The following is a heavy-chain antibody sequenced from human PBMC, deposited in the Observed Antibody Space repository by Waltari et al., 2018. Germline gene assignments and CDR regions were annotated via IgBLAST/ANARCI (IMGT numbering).Heavy chain of an antibody. D-gene: IGHD6-19*01. J-gene: IGHJ4*02. CDR1: GGHISSSNW. CDR3: ASLYSSGWYGAFDY. CDR2: IYHSGST. Sequence: QVQLQVSGPGLVKTSGTLSLTCAVSGGHISSSNWWSWVRQPPGKGLDWIGEIYHSGSTNYNPSLKSRVTISVDKSKNQFSLKLSSVTAADTAVYYCASLYSSGWYGAFDYWGQGTLVTVSS. V-gene: IGHV4-4*02.